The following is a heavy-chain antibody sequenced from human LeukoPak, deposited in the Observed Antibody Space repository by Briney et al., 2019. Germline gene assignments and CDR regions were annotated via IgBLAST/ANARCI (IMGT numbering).Heavy chain of an antibody. D-gene: IGHD3-9*01. Sequence: PSETLSLTGTVSGGSISSYYWSWIRQRPGQGLEWIGYIYYSGSTNYNPSLKSRVTISVDTSKNQFSQKLSSVTAADTAVYYCARGVPHSDILTGYYVLDYWGQGTLVTVSS. J-gene: IGHJ4*02. CDR2: IYYSGST. V-gene: IGHV4-59*01. CDR1: GGSISSYY. CDR3: ARGVPHSDILTGYYVLDY.